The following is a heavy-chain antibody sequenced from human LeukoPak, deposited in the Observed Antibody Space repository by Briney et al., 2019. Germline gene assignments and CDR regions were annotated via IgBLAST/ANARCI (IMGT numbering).Heavy chain of an antibody. J-gene: IGHJ6*03. CDR3: ARHGGILWFGELLPYYYYMDV. D-gene: IGHD3-10*01. CDR2: IIPIFGTA. V-gene: IGHV1-69*13. Sequence: SVKVSCKASGGTFSSYAISWVRQAPGRGLEWMGGIIPIFGTANYAQKFQGRVTITADESTSTAYMELSSLRSEDTAVYYCARHGGILWFGELLPYYYYMDVWGKGTTVTVSS. CDR1: GGTFSSYA.